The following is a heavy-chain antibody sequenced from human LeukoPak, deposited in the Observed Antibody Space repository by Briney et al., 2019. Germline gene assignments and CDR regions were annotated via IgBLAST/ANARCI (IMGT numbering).Heavy chain of an antibody. V-gene: IGHV3-53*01. CDR3: ARSRYSSSPLRELVY. J-gene: IGHJ4*02. CDR1: GFTVSSNY. CDR2: IYSGGST. Sequence: PGGSLRLSCAASGFTVSSNYMSWVRQAPGKGLEWVSVIYSGGSTYYADSVKGRFTISRDNSKNTLYLQMNSLRAEDTAVYYCARSRYSSSPLRELVYWGQGTLVTVSS. D-gene: IGHD6-6*01.